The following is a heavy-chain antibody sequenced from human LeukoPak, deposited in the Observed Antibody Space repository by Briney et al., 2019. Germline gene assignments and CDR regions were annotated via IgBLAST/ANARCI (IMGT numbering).Heavy chain of an antibody. V-gene: IGHV4-59*12. J-gene: IGHJ4*02. Sequence: SETLSLTCTVSGGSISSYYWSWIRQPPGKGLEWIGYIYYSGSTNYNPSLKSRVTISVDTSKNQFSLKLSSVTAADTAVYYCARIRISITGTTGRLGHFDYWGQGTLVTVSS. D-gene: IGHD1-20*01. CDR2: IYYSGST. CDR1: GGSISSYY. CDR3: ARIRISITGTTGRLGHFDY.